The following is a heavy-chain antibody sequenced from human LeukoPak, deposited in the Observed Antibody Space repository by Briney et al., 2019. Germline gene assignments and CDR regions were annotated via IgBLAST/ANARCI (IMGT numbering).Heavy chain of an antibody. Sequence: PGGSLRLSCAASGFTFRTSAMSWVRQAPGKGLEWVLGISGSGDSTYYADSVKGRFTISRDNPKNTLYLQMNSLRAEDTAVYYCAKQQWLVVRPGNYYFDYWGQETLVTVSS. D-gene: IGHD6-19*01. CDR3: AKQQWLVVRPGNYYFDY. CDR2: ISGSGDST. V-gene: IGHV3-23*01. CDR1: GFTFRTSA. J-gene: IGHJ4*02.